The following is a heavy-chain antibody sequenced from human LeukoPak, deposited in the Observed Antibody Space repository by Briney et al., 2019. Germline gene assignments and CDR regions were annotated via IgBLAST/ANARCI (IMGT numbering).Heavy chain of an antibody. Sequence: SETLSLTCTVSGGSISSSSYYWGWIRQPPGKGLEWIGSIYYSGSTYYNPSLKSRVTISVDTSKNQFSLKLSSVTAADTALYYCARGDHFASGSYHYWGQGTLVTVAS. D-gene: IGHD3-10*01. CDR3: ARGDHFASGSYHY. J-gene: IGHJ4*02. CDR1: GGSISSSSYY. V-gene: IGHV4-39*07. CDR2: IYYSGST.